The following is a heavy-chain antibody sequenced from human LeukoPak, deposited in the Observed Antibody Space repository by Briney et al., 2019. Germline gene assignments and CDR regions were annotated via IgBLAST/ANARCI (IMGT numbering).Heavy chain of an antibody. D-gene: IGHD1-26*01. J-gene: IGHJ3*02. CDR3: ARAVILGAGDAFDI. CDR1: GFTFDDYG. V-gene: IGHV3-20*04. Sequence: GGSLRLSCAASGFTFDDYGMSWVRQAPGKGLEWVSGINWNGGSTGYADSVKGRFTISRDNAKNSLYLQMNSLRAEDTALYYCARAVILGAGDAFDIWGQGTMVTVS. CDR2: INWNGGST.